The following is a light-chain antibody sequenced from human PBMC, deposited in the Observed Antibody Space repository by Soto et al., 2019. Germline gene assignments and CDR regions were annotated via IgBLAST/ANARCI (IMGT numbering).Light chain of an antibody. V-gene: IGKV3-15*01. CDR3: QHYHNFPRT. CDR1: ETISAD. Sequence: ISMTQSPPTLSVSPGGRVTLSCEASETISADLAWYHHRPGQAPRLLIYAVSTRAPGVPARFSGSGSGTDFTLAIANLQPEDFGLYYCQHYHNFPRTFGQGTKLEIK. CDR2: AVS. J-gene: IGKJ2*01.